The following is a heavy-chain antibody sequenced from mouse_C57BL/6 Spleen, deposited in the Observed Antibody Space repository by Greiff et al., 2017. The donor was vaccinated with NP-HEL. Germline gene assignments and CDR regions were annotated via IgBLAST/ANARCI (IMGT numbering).Heavy chain of an antibody. CDR2: INPNNGGT. Sequence: EVQLQQSGPELVKPGASVKIPCKASGYTFTDYNMDWVKQSHGKSLEWIGDINPNNGGTIYNQKFKGKATLTVGKSSSTAYMELRSLTSEDTAVYYCARIDYCGSRRGFAYWGQGTLVTVSA. V-gene: IGHV1-18*01. J-gene: IGHJ3*01. CDR3: ARIDYCGSRRGFAY. D-gene: IGHD1-1*01. CDR1: GYTFTDYN.